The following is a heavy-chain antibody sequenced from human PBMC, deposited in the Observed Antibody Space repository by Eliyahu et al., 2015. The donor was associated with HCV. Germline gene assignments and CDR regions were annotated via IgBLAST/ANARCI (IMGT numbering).Heavy chain of an antibody. D-gene: IGHD3-10*01. Sequence: QVQLQESGPGLVKPSQTLSLTCTVSGGSISSGSYYWSWVRQPAGKGLEWIGRIYSGGSTNYNPSLKSRVAISIDTPKNQFSLKLTSVTAADTAVYYCARDLENYNSGIDYWGQGTLVTVSS. CDR3: ARDLENYNSGIDY. J-gene: IGHJ4*02. CDR1: GGSISSGSYY. CDR2: IYSGGST. V-gene: IGHV4-61*02.